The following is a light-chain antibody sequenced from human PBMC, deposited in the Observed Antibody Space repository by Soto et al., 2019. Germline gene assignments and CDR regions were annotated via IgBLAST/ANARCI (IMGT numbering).Light chain of an antibody. V-gene: IGLV2-11*01. CDR3: CSYAVNYTLL. Sequence: QSALTQPRSVSGSPGQSVTVSCTGTSSDVGIYNYVSGYQQRPGTAPKVMIYDVTKRPSGVPDRFSGSKSANTASLTISGLQDDYEADYYCCSYAVNYTLLFGGGTQLTV. CDR2: DVT. J-gene: IGLJ2*01. CDR1: SSDVGIYNY.